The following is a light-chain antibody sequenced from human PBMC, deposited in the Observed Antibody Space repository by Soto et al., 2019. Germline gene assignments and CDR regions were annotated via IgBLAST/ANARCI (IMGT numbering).Light chain of an antibody. CDR3: QQYKSYPLT. Sequence: DIQMTQSPSSLSASVGDRVTITCRASQGISTWLAWYQQKPEKAPKTLMFYASTLQSGVPSRLSSSGSGTDFTLTISSVQPEDVATYYCQQYKSYPLTVGGGTKVDIK. J-gene: IGKJ4*01. CDR2: YAS. V-gene: IGKV1D-16*01. CDR1: QGISTW.